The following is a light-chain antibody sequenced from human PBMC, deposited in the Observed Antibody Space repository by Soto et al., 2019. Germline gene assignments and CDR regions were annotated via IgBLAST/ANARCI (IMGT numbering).Light chain of an antibody. J-gene: IGKJ3*01. V-gene: IGKV1-27*01. CDR3: QKYSSAPFT. Sequence: AAGDRVTINCRASQGITNFLAWYQQKPGTVPKLLIYAASTLQSGVPSRFSGSGFGTDFTLNISSLQPEDVATYYCQKYSSAPFTFGPGTKVDIK. CDR1: QGITNF. CDR2: AAS.